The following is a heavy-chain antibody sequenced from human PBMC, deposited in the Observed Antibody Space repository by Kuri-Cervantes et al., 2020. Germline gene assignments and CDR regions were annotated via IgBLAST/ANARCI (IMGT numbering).Heavy chain of an antibody. Sequence: GESLKISCAASGFTFSSYGMHWVRQAPGKGLEWVAVIWYDGSNKYYADSAKGRFTISRDNSKNTLYLQMNSLTAEDTAVYFCARGAPPPYCYYMDVWGKGTTVTVSS. J-gene: IGHJ6*03. CDR2: IWYDGSNK. CDR1: GFTFSSYG. V-gene: IGHV3-33*08. D-gene: IGHD4/OR15-4a*01. CDR3: ARGAPPPYCYYMDV.